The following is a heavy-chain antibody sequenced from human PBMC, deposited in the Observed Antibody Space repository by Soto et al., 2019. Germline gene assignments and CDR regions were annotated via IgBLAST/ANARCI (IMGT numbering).Heavy chain of an antibody. CDR1: GYSFISYG. V-gene: IGHV1-18*04. J-gene: IGHJ4*02. CDR2: INAYNGYT. D-gene: IGHD2-8*01. CDR3: ARDDCTNGVCYIGY. Sequence: VASVKVSCKASGYSFISYGINWVLQAPGQGLEWMGWINAYNGYTNYAQKLQGRVTLTADTSTSTAYMELRSLRSDDTAVYFCARDDCTNGVCYIGYWGQGTLVTVSS.